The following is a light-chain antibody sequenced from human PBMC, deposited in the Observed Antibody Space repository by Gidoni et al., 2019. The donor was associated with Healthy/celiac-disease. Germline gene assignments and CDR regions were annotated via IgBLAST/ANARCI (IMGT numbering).Light chain of an antibody. Sequence: DMQLNQSPSFLSASVGDRVTITCRATQGISSYLAWYQQKPGKAPKLLIYAASTLQSGVPSRFSGSGSGTEFTLTLSSLQPEDFATSYCQQLNSYPLLTFGGGTKVEIK. CDR3: QQLNSYPLLT. J-gene: IGKJ4*01. V-gene: IGKV1-9*01. CDR2: AAS. CDR1: QGISSY.